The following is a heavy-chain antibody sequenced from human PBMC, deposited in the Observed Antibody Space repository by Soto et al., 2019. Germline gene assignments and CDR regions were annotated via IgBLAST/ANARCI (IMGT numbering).Heavy chain of an antibody. CDR2: ISGSDGRT. V-gene: IGHV3-23*01. D-gene: IGHD2-2*01. CDR3: ATYGKYCTSTSCFRYNMDG. Sequence: GGSLRLSCAASGFTFSSYAMSWVRQAPGKGLEWVSAISGSDGRTHYADSVKGRFTISRDDYKNTLCLQMNSLRDEDTAVYYCATYGKYCTSTSCFRYNMDGWGQGTTVTVSS. CDR1: GFTFSSYA. J-gene: IGHJ6*02.